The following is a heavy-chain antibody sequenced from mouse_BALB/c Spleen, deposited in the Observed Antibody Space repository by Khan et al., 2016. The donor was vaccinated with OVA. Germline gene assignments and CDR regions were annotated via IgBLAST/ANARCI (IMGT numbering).Heavy chain of an antibody. CDR1: GYTFTNYW. CDR3: ARGYFGNYEFAF. D-gene: IGHD2-1*01. J-gene: IGHJ3*01. Sequence: QVQLQQSGAELVKPGASVKLSCKTSGYTFTNYWIPWVKQRPGQGLGWIGQIFPGTGTTYYNENFKAKATLTIDTSSSTAYMQLSSLTSEDSAVYFCARGYFGNYEFAFWGQGSLVTVSA. V-gene: IGHV1S132*01. CDR2: IFPGTGTT.